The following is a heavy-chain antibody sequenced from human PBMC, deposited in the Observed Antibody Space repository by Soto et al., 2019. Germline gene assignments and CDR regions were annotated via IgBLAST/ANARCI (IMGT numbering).Heavy chain of an antibody. CDR1: GYTFISHA. D-gene: IGHD6-13*01. CDR3: ARGTGSSWFDY. CDR2: INAVSDNT. Sequence: QVQLVQSGAEVKQPGASVKDSCKASGYTFISHATHWVRQAPGQGLEWMGWINAVSDNTKYSEKFQGRVTITRDTSASTAYMDLSSLRSEDTAVYYCARGTGSSWFDYWGQGTLVTVSS. J-gene: IGHJ4*02. V-gene: IGHV1-3*01.